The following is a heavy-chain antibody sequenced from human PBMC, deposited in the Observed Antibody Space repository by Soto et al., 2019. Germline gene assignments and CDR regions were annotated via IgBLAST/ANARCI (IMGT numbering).Heavy chain of an antibody. J-gene: IGHJ4*02. CDR3: ARDVGNYYDGSGYKIYFDY. CDR2: VSAYDGST. CDR1: GYTFTNYG. D-gene: IGHD3-22*01. V-gene: IGHV1-18*01. Sequence: QVQLVQSGAEVKKPGASVKVSCKVAGYTFTNYGISWVRQTPGQGLEWMGWVSAYDGSTNYAQKLQGRVTMTTDTSTSTVYMALRSLRSDDTAVYYCARDVGNYYDGSGYKIYFDYWGQGTLVTISS.